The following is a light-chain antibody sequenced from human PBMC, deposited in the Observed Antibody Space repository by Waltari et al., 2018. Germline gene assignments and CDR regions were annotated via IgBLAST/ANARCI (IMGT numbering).Light chain of an antibody. CDR3: QQRSNWPRT. V-gene: IGKV3-11*01. J-gene: IGKJ1*01. CDR1: QSVSSY. CDR2: SAS. Sequence: PGEMATLSCKASQSVSSYLAWYQQKPGQAPRLLIYSASNRATGLPARFSGSGSGTDFTLTISSLEPEDFAVYYCQQRSNWPRTFGQGTKVEI.